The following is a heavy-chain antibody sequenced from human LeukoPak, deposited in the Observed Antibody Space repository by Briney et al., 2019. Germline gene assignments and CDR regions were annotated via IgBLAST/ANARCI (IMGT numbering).Heavy chain of an antibody. V-gene: IGHV3-7*03. CDR1: GFTFSSYA. CDR3: ARDQMGPYYGMDV. J-gene: IGHJ6*02. Sequence: GGSLRLSCAASGFTFSSYAMSWVRQAPGKGLEWVANIKQDGREKYYVDSVKGRFTISRDNAKNSLSLQMDSLRAEDTAVYYCARDQMGPYYGMDVWGQGTTVTVSS. D-gene: IGHD5-24*01. CDR2: IKQDGREK.